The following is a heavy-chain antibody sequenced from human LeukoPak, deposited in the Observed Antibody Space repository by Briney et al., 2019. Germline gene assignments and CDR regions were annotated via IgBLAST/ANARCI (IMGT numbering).Heavy chain of an antibody. V-gene: IGHV1-69*05. CDR2: TIPMFGSA. Sequence: SVKVSCKASRDTFDSYSISWLRQAPGQGLEWMGGTIPMFGSANYAQKFQGRVTITTDQTTTTAYMELSSLSSEDTAVYYCARVGRSRGSLPNSYYYMGVWGKGTTVTVSS. D-gene: IGHD2-15*01. CDR1: RDTFDSYS. J-gene: IGHJ6*03. CDR3: ARVGRSRGSLPNSYYYMGV.